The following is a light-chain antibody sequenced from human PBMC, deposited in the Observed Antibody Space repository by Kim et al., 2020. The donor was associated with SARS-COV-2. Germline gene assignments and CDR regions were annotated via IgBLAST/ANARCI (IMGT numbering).Light chain of an antibody. CDR1: QPLVHRDGNNY. V-gene: IGKV2-28*01. Sequence: EPACISCRSGQPLVHRDGNNYFEWSLQKPGQSPQLVIYLASNRASGVTNRFSGCGSGTDFTLKISSVESEYVGVYLCMQADQTPYTFGQGTKLEI. J-gene: IGKJ2*01. CDR2: LAS. CDR3: MQADQTPYT.